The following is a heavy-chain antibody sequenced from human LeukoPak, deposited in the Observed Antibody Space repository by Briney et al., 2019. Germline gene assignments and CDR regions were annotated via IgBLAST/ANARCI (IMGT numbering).Heavy chain of an antibody. CDR3: ARRSYMDV. CDR1: GFIFSSYG. CDR2: ISGSGGST. V-gene: IGHV3-23*01. J-gene: IGHJ6*03. Sequence: GGTLRLSCAASGFIFSSYGMSWVRQAPGKGLEWVSASAISGSGGSTYYADSVKGRFTISRDNSKNTLYLQMNSLRAEDTAVYYCARRSYMDVWGKGTTVTISS. D-gene: IGHD4-17*01.